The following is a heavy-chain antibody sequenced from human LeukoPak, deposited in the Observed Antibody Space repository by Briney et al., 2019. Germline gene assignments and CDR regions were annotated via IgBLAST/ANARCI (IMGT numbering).Heavy chain of an antibody. V-gene: IGHV1-2*02. D-gene: IGHD1-26*01. J-gene: IGHJ4*02. Sequence: ASVKVSCKASGYTFTGYYMHWVRQAPGQGLEWMGWINPNSGGTNYAQKFQGRVTMTRDMSTSTVYMELSSLRSEDTAVYYCARVIVGATYYFDYWGQGTLVTVSS. CDR3: ARVIVGATYYFDY. CDR2: INPNSGGT. CDR1: GYTFTGYY.